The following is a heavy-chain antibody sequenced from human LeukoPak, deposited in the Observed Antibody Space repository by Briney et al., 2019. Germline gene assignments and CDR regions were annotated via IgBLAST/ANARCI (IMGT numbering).Heavy chain of an antibody. CDR3: ARDSQHLNFDH. D-gene: IGHD3-3*02. J-gene: IGHJ4*02. Sequence: GGSLRLSCAASGFTFSNYWMNWVRQAPGKGLEWVANIKEDGSEKYYVDSVKGRFTISRDNAKNSLYLQMDSLRAEDTAVYYCARDSQHLNFDHWGQGTLVTVSS. V-gene: IGHV3-7*04. CDR2: IKEDGSEK. CDR1: GFTFSNYW.